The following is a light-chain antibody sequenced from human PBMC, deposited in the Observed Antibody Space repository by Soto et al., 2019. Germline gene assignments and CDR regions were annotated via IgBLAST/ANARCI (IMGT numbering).Light chain of an antibody. CDR2: GAS. CDR1: QSFSSSY. V-gene: IGKV3-15*01. Sequence: ETVMTQYPATLSVSPRERATLSCRASQSFSSSYLAWYQQKHGQAPRVXIYGASTRDTGIPARFSGSGSGTECTRTISSLQSEDFETDYCQQSYSTTITFGQGTRLEIK. J-gene: IGKJ5*01. CDR3: QQSYSTTIT.